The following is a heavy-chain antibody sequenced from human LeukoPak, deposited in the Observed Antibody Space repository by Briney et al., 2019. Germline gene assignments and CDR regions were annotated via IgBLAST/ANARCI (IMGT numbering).Heavy chain of an antibody. J-gene: IGHJ4*02. CDR3: ARASYSYDINGWVPFDY. Sequence: SETLSLTCTVSGNSISSGDNYWSWIRQPAGKGLEWIGRIYTSGSTNYNPSLKSRVTISGDTSKNQFSLRLSSVTGADTAVYYCARASYSYDINGWVPFDYWGQGTLVTVSS. V-gene: IGHV4-61*02. CDR2: IYTSGST. D-gene: IGHD3-22*01. CDR1: GNSISSGDNY.